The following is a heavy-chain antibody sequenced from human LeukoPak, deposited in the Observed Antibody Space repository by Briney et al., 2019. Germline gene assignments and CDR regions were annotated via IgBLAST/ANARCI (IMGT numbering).Heavy chain of an antibody. CDR2: INHSGGT. CDR3: AKRRDYVGRSGYNWFDP. J-gene: IGHJ5*02. V-gene: IGHV4-34*01. Sequence: SETLSLTCAVYGGSFSGYYWSWIRQPPGKGLEWIGEINHSGGTNYNPSLKSRVTISVDTSKNQFSLKLSSVTAADTAVYYCAKRRDYVGRSGYNWFDPWGQGTLVTVSS. D-gene: IGHD4-23*01. CDR1: GGSFSGYY.